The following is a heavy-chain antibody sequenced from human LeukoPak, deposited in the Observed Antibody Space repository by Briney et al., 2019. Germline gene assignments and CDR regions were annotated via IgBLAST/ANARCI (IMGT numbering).Heavy chain of an antibody. J-gene: IGHJ4*02. D-gene: IGHD1/OR15-1a*01. CDR1: GFTFSSYA. CDR2: ISSSSSYI. CDR3: AKDSPSRTATTEVPVDY. V-gene: IGHV3-21*01. Sequence: TGGSLRLSCAASGFTFSSYAMHWVRQAPGKGLEWVASISSSSSYIYFANSVRGRFTISRDNAKNSLYLQMNSLRAEDTAVYYCAKDSPSRTATTEVPVDYWGQGTLVTVSS.